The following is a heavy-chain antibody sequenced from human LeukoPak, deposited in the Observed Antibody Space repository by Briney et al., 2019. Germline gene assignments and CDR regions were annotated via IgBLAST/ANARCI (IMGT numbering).Heavy chain of an antibody. Sequence: ASVKVSCKASGHTFTGYYMHWVRQAPGQGLEWMGWINPNSGGTNYAQKFQGRVTMTRDTSISTAYMELSRLRSDDTAVYYCARGVESWSDYCDYWGQGTLVTVSS. D-gene: IGHD3-3*01. CDR2: INPNSGGT. CDR1: GHTFTGYY. V-gene: IGHV1-2*02. CDR3: ARGVESWSDYCDY. J-gene: IGHJ4*02.